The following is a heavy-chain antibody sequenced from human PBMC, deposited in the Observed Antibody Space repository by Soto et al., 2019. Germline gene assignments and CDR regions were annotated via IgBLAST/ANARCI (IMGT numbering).Heavy chain of an antibody. Sequence: SETLSLTCAVSGDSISSSFCWTWVRQPPGKGLEWIGEVFHTVNTNYNQSLKSRVTMSVDKSTNEFSLKVTSVTAAETAIYYCARKAWVRFDYFGQGALVTVSS. CDR1: GDSISSSFC. J-gene: IGHJ4*02. CDR2: VFHTVNT. D-gene: IGHD7-27*01. CDR3: ARKAWVRFDY. V-gene: IGHV4-4*02.